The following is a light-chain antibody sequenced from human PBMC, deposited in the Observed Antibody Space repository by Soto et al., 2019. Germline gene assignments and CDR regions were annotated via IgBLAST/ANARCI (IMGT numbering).Light chain of an antibody. CDR2: TAS. Sequence: DIQMTQSPSSLSASVVDRVTITCRASQGISNYLAWYQQKPGQVPKLLIYTASTLESGVPSRFSASGSGTEFTLTISSLHPDDFATYYCQEYNNYWTFGRGTKVDI. V-gene: IGKV1-16*01. J-gene: IGKJ1*01. CDR1: QGISNY. CDR3: QEYNNYWT.